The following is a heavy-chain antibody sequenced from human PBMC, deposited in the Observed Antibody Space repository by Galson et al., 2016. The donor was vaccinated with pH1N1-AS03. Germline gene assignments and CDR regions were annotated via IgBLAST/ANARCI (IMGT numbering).Heavy chain of an antibody. D-gene: IGHD1-14*01. V-gene: IGHV4-59*01. Sequence: ETLSLTCTVSGGSITSYHWSWLRQPPGKGLEWIGHVYSPGRSKYNPSLKSRVTLSLDTTTNQFSLKMTSVTPADTAIYYCARMTYNDFLDSWGQGRPVTVSS. CDR2: VYSPGRS. CDR1: GGSITSYH. J-gene: IGHJ4*02. CDR3: ARMTYNDFLDS.